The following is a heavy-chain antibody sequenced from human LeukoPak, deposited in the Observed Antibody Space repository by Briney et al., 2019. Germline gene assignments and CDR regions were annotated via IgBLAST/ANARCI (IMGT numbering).Heavy chain of an antibody. CDR3: TTDLLIWFGELHYFDY. CDR2: IKSKTDGGTT. V-gene: IGHV3-15*01. CDR1: GFTFSNAW. D-gene: IGHD3-10*01. J-gene: IGHJ4*02. Sequence: GGALRLSCAASGFTFSNAWMSWVRQAPGKGLEWVGRIKSKTDGGTTDYAAPVKGRFTISRDDSKTTLYLQMNRLKTEDTAVYYCTTDLLIWFGELHYFDYWGQGTLVTVSS.